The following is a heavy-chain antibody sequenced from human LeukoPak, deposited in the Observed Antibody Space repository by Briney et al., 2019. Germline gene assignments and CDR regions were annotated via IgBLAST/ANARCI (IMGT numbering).Heavy chain of an antibody. J-gene: IGHJ4*02. Sequence: GGSLRLSCAASGITLSSYGMHWVRQAPGMGLVWVSRINEDGSDSMYAESVKGRFTISRDNTKNTVYLQMNSLRAEDTAVYYCVRDETLWTLDWWGQGTLVSVSS. D-gene: IGHD1-1*01. CDR3: VRDETLWTLDW. CDR1: GITLSSYG. V-gene: IGHV3-74*03. CDR2: INEDGSDS.